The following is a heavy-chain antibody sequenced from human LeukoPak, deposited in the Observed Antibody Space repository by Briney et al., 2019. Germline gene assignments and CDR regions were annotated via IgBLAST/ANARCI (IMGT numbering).Heavy chain of an antibody. J-gene: IGHJ5*02. D-gene: IGHD3-22*01. CDR1: GGSISSSSYY. CDR3: ARRITMIKGIDP. CDR2: IYYSGST. V-gene: IGHV4-39*07. Sequence: PSETLSLTCTVSGGSISSSSYYWGWICQPPGKGLEWIGSIYYSGSTYYNPSLKSRVTISVDTSKNQFSLKLSSVTAADTAVYYCARRITMIKGIDPWGQGTLVTVSS.